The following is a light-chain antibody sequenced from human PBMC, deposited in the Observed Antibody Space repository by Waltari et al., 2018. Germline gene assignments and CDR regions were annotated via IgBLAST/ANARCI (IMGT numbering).Light chain of an antibody. V-gene: IGKV1-33*01. J-gene: IGKJ2*01. CDR1: QDISNY. CDR2: DAS. CDR3: QQYDNPPYT. Sequence: DIQMTQYPSSMSASVGARVTIPCQASQDISNYLNCYQQKPGKAPKLLTYDASNLETGVPSRFSGSGSGTDFTFTISSLQPEYIATYYCQQYDNPPYTFGQGTKLEIK.